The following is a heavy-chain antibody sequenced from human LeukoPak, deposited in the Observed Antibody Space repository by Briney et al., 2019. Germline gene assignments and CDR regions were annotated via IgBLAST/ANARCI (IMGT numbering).Heavy chain of an antibody. CDR2: ISAYNGNT. CDR1: GYTFTSYG. D-gene: IGHD3-22*01. Sequence: ASVKVSCKASGYTFTSYGISWVRRAPGQGLEWMGWISAYNGNTNYAQKLQGRVTMTTDTSTSTAYVELRSLRSDDTAVYYCARDSDSSGYLPYYFDYWGQGTLVTVSS. J-gene: IGHJ4*02. CDR3: ARDSDSSGYLPYYFDY. V-gene: IGHV1-18*01.